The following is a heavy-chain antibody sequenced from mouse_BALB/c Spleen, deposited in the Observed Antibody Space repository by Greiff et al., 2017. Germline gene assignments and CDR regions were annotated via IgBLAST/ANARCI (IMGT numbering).Heavy chain of an antibody. V-gene: IGHV5-17*02. CDR3: ARWLLPYYYAMDY. J-gene: IGHJ4*01. Sequence: EVQVVESGGGLVQPGGSRKLSCAASGFTFSSFGMHWVRQAPEKGLEWVAYISSGSSTIYYADTVKGRFTISRDNPKNTLFLQMTSLRSEDTAMYYCARWLLPYYYAMDYWGQGTSVTVSS. D-gene: IGHD2-3*01. CDR1: GFTFSSFG. CDR2: ISSGSSTI.